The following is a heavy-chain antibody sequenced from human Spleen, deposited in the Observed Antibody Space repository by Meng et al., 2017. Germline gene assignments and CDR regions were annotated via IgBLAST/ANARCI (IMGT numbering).Heavy chain of an antibody. CDR1: GGSFSDYC. CDR2: INHSGST. D-gene: IGHD4-11*01. V-gene: IGHV4-34*01. Sequence: GRVHQWGPGPLKPSAPLSLSWVVSGGSFSDYCWSWIRQPPGKGLEWIGEINHSGSTNYNPSLESRATISVDTSQNNLSLKLSSVTAADSAVYYCARGPTTMAHDFDYWGQGTLVTVSS. J-gene: IGHJ4*02. CDR3: ARGPTTMAHDFDY.